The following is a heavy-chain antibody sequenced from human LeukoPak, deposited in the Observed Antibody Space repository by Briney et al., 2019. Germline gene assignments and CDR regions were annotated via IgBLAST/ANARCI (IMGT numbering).Heavy chain of an antibody. D-gene: IGHD6-13*01. CDR3: ARVRLSGSSWYVDWFDP. CDR1: GFTASSNY. CDR2: IYSGGST. V-gene: IGHV3-66*01. J-gene: IGHJ5*02. Sequence: GGSLRLSCAASGFTASSNYMSWVRQAPGKGLEWVSVIYSGGSTYYADSVKGRFTISRDNSKNTLYLQMNSLRAEDTAVYYCARVRLSGSSWYVDWFDPWGQGTLVTVSS.